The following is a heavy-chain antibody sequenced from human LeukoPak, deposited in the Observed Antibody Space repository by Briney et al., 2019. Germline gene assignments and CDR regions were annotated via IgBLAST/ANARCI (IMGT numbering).Heavy chain of an antibody. Sequence: ASVKVSCKASGYTFTSYGISWVRQAPGQGLEWMGWISAYNGNTNYAQKLQGRVTMTTDTSTSTAYMELRSLRSDDTAVYYCARGRERYYYDSSGYYYYYYMDVWGKGTTVTISS. CDR3: ARGRERYYYDSSGYYYYYYMDV. J-gene: IGHJ6*03. CDR1: GYTFTSYG. D-gene: IGHD3-22*01. V-gene: IGHV1-18*01. CDR2: ISAYNGNT.